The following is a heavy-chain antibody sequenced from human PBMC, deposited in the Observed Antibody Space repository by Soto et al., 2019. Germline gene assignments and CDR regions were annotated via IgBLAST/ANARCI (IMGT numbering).Heavy chain of an antibody. CDR3: AKAGVLLWFGELSGPLF. D-gene: IGHD3-10*01. V-gene: IGHV3-15*01. CDR1: GFTVSNAW. Sequence: GSLRLSCAASGFTVSNAWMTWVRQAPGKGLEWVGRIKSKTDGETTVYADSVKGRFTISRDNSKNTLYLQMNSLRAEDTAVYYCAKAGVLLWFGELSGPLFWGQGTLVTVSS. CDR2: IKSKTDGETT. J-gene: IGHJ4*02.